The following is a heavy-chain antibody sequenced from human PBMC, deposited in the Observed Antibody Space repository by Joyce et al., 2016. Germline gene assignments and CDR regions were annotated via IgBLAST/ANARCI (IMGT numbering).Heavy chain of an antibody. V-gene: IGHV3-33*01. CDR1: GFSFSSYG. D-gene: IGHD2-8*02. CDR2: IWYDATKK. J-gene: IGHJ6*02. CDR3: ARDLTGSYYYGLDV. Sequence: QAQLVESGGGVAQPGKSLRLSCAGSGFSFSSYGMHWVRQAPGKVLEWLAVIWYDATKKYYADSVKGRFAISRDNSKKTLYLQLNSLRAEDTAVYYCARDLTGSYYYGLDVWGQGTTVTVSS.